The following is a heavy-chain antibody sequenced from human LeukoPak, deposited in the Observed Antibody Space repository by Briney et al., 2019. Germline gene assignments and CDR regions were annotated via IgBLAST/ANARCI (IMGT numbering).Heavy chain of an antibody. Sequence: ASVKVSCKASGYTFTSYAMHWVRQAPGQRLEWMGWINAGNGNTKYSQKFQGRVTITRYTSASTAYMELSSLRSEDTAVYYCARSIVVVPAAQYNWFDPWGQGTLVTVSS. CDR2: INAGNGNT. J-gene: IGHJ5*02. CDR3: ARSIVVVPAAQYNWFDP. D-gene: IGHD2-2*01. CDR1: GYTFTSYA. V-gene: IGHV1-3*01.